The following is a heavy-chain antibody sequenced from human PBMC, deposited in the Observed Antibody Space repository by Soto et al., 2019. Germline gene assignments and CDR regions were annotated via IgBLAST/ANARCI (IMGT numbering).Heavy chain of an antibody. CDR1: GGSITSNAYY. CDR3: ARHHDSVWGTYRWALDY. V-gene: IGHV4-39*01. CDR2: MLYSGYT. Sequence: SETLSLTCTVSGGSITSNAYYWGWIRQPPGKGLEWIGSMLYSGYTYYSPSLKSRVTISVDTSKNQFSLNLNSVTAADTAVYYCARHHDSVWGTYRWALDYWGQGTVVT. D-gene: IGHD3-16*02. J-gene: IGHJ4*02.